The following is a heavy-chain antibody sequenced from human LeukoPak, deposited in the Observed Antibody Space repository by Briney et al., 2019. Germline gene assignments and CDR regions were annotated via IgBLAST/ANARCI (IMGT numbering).Heavy chain of an antibody. Sequence: SVKVSCKASGGTFSSYAISWVRQAPGRGLEWMGGIIPIFGTANYAQKFQGRVTITADESTSTAYMELSSLRSEDTAVYYCARAVGHCSGGSCYGDWFDPWGQGTLVTVSS. CDR3: ARAVGHCSGGSCYGDWFDP. D-gene: IGHD2-15*01. V-gene: IGHV1-69*13. CDR2: IIPIFGTA. J-gene: IGHJ5*02. CDR1: GGTFSSYA.